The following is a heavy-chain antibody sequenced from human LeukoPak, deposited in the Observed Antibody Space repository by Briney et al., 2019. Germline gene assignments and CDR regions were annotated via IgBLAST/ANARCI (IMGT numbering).Heavy chain of an antibody. CDR3: ARPDFWSGHMDV. V-gene: IGHV3-48*03. Sequence: PGGSLRLSCAASGFTFSSYEMNWVRQAPGKGLEWVSYISSSGSTIYYADSVKGRFTISRDNAKNSLYLQMNSLRAEDTAVYYCARPDFWSGHMDVWGKGTTVTVSS. D-gene: IGHD3-3*01. CDR1: GFTFSSYE. CDR2: ISSSGSTI. J-gene: IGHJ6*03.